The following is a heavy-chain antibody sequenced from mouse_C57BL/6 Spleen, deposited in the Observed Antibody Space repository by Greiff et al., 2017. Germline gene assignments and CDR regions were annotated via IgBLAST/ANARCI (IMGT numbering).Heavy chain of an antibody. Sequence: SGPELVKPGASVKISCKASGYSFTGYYMNWVKQSPEKSLEWIGEINPSTGGTTYTQTFKAKATLTVDKSSSTAYMQLKSLTSEDSAVYYCAKADYYDPAWFAYWGQGTLVTVSA. D-gene: IGHD2-4*01. V-gene: IGHV1-42*01. CDR3: AKADYYDPAWFAY. J-gene: IGHJ3*01. CDR1: GYSFTGYY. CDR2: INPSTGGT.